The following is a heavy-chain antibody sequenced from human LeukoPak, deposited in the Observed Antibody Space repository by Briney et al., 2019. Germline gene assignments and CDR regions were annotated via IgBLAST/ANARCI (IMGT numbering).Heavy chain of an antibody. Sequence: AYNGNTNYAQKLQGRVTMTTDTSTSTAYMELRSLRSDDTAVYYCARFFWSGYYYYYYMDVWGKGTTVTVSS. V-gene: IGHV1-18*01. CDR2: AYNGNT. J-gene: IGHJ6*03. D-gene: IGHD3-3*01. CDR3: ARFFWSGYYYYYYMDV.